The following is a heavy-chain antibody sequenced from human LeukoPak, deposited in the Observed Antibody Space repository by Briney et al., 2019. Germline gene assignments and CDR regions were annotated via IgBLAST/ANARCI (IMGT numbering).Heavy chain of an antibody. CDR2: IYYSGST. D-gene: IGHD3-22*01. CDR1: GDSISSYY. V-gene: IGHV4-59*01. J-gene: IGHJ5*02. CDR3: GRVGRYYYDSSGYYRKGWFDP. Sequence: SETLSLTCTVSGDSISSYYWSWIRQPPGKGLEWIGYIYYSGSTNYNPSLKSRVSISVDTSKNQFSLKLSSVTAADTAVYYCGRVGRYYYDSSGYYRKGWFDPWGQGTLVTVSS.